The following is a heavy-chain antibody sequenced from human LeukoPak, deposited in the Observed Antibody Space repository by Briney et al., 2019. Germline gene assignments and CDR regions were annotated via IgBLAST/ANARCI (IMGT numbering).Heavy chain of an antibody. V-gene: IGHV3-66*01. CDR1: GFNFDSYS. J-gene: IGHJ4*02. D-gene: IGHD5-12*01. Sequence: GGSLRLSCAASGFNFDSYSMNWVRQAPGKGLEWVSLIYSGSSTYYADSVKGRFTISRDKSKNTLYLQMSSLRVEDTAVYYCAMGAIVATIDYWGQETLVTVSS. CDR2: IYSGSST. CDR3: AMGAIVATIDY.